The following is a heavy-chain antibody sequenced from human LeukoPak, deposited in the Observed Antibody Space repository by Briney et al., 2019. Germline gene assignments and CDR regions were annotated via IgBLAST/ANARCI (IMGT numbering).Heavy chain of an antibody. CDR3: AKDLTTVTTQGDY. V-gene: IGHV3-30*18. D-gene: IGHD4-17*01. J-gene: IGHJ4*02. Sequence: PGGSLRLSCAASGFTISSHAMHWVRQAPGKGLEWVAVISYDGRNKYYADSLKGRFTISRDTSKNTLYLQMNSLRAEDTAVYYCAKDLTTVTTQGDYWGQGTLVTVSS. CDR2: ISYDGRNK. CDR1: GFTISSHA.